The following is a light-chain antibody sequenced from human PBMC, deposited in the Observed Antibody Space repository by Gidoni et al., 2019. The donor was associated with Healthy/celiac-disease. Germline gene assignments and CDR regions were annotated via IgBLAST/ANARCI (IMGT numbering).Light chain of an antibody. Sequence: DIVLTQSPSTLSVSPGERATSSCRASQSVNSNLAWYQQKPGQAPRLLIYGASTRATGIPARFSGSGSGTEFTLTISSLQSEDFAVYYCQQYNNWPYTFGQGTKVEIK. V-gene: IGKV3-15*01. J-gene: IGKJ2*01. CDR3: QQYNNWPYT. CDR2: GAS. CDR1: QSVNSN.